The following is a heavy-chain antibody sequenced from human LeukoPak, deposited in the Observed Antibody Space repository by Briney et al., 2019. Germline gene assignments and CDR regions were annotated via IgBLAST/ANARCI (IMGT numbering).Heavy chain of an antibody. V-gene: IGHV1-18*01. J-gene: IGHJ3*02. CDR3: ARDGSGGGSYYSNDAFDI. D-gene: IGHD1-26*01. Sequence: ASVKVSCKASGYTFTSYGISWVRQAPGQGLEWMGWISAYNGSTNYAQKLQGRVTMTTDTSTSTAYMELRSLRSDDTAVYYCARDGSGGGSYYSNDAFDIWGQGTMVTVSS. CDR1: GYTFTSYG. CDR2: ISAYNGST.